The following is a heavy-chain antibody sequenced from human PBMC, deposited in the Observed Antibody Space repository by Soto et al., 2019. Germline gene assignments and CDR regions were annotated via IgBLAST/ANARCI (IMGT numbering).Heavy chain of an antibody. CDR2: IWNDGNNR. CDR3: ARDRELGRSSPYFDF. Sequence: GGSLRLSCAASGFTLSTFGIHWVRQAPGKGLEWVAVIWNDGNNRRYADSVRGRFTVSSDNSKKTVYLQMDSLRVEDTAIYYCARDRELGRSSPYFDFWGQGALVTVSS. V-gene: IGHV3-33*01. J-gene: IGHJ4*02. CDR1: GFTLSTFG. D-gene: IGHD3-10*01.